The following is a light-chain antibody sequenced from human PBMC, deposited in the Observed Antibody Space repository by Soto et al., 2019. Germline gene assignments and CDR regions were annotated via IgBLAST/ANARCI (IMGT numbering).Light chain of an antibody. CDR1: QSISGW. CDR3: LQDYTYTYT. J-gene: IGKJ1*01. CDR2: KAS. V-gene: IGKV1-5*03. Sequence: IQRTQSPSTLSASVGDRVTITCRASQSISGWLAWYQQKAGKAPNLLIYKASRLESGVPSRFSGSGSGTDFTLTISSLQPEDVATYYCLQDYTYTYTFGQGTKVDIK.